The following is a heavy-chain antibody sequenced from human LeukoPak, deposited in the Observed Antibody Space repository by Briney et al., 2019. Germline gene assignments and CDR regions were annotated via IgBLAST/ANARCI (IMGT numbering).Heavy chain of an antibody. CDR1: GFTFRNYY. CDR2: ISGDGSSI. CDR3: ARGAYYYED. Sequence: GGSLRLSCVASGFTFRNYYMHWVRQVPGKGLVWVSRISGDGSSIFYADSVKGRFTISRDNAKNSLYLQMNSLRAEDTAVYYCARGAYYYEDWGQGTLVTVSS. D-gene: IGHD3-22*01. V-gene: IGHV3-74*01. J-gene: IGHJ4*02.